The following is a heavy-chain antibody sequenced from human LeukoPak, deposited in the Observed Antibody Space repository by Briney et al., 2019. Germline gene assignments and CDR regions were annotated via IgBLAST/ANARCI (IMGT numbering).Heavy chain of an antibody. CDR1: GGSVGSSTYY. CDR2: IAYSGST. D-gene: IGHD2-2*01. CDR3: ARLGFCTSTSCP. J-gene: IGHJ5*02. V-gene: IGHV4-39*01. Sequence: SETLSLTCTVSGGSVGSSTYYWGWIRQPPGKGLEWIASIAYSGSTYNPSLKSRVTISVDTSKNQFSLKLSSVTAAVTAVYYVARLGFCTSTSCPWGQGTLVTVSS.